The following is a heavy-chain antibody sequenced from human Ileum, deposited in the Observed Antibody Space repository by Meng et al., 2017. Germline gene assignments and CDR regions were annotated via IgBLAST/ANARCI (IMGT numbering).Heavy chain of an antibody. V-gene: IGHV4-34*01. CDR2: INHSGST. CDR1: DGSFSGYF. J-gene: IGHJ4*02. Sequence: GHLHQWGVGLLKPSETLSLTCAVYDGSFSGYFWSWIRQPPGKGLEWIGEINHSGSTNYNPSLKGRVTISVDTSKSQFSLRLNSVTAADTALYYCAGATIRTYYYGSGSYYFTKWGQGTLVTVSS. D-gene: IGHD3-10*01. CDR3: AGATIRTYYYGSGSYYFTK.